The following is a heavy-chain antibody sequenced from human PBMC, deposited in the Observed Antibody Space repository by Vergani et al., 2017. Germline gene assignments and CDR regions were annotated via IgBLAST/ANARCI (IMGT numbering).Heavy chain of an antibody. CDR3: ARDSGGTWYPDY. CDR1: GGSISSSSYY. D-gene: IGHD1-7*01. Sequence: QLQLQESGPGLVKPSETLSLTCTVSGGSISSSSYYWGWIRQPPGKGLEWIGSIYYSGSTYYNPSLKSRVTISVDTSKNQFSLKLSSVTAADTAVYYCARDSGGTWYPDYWGQGTLFTVSS. J-gene: IGHJ4*02. CDR2: IYYSGST. V-gene: IGHV4-39*07.